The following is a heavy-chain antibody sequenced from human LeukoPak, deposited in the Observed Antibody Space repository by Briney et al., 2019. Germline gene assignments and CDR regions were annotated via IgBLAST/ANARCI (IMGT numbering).Heavy chain of an antibody. CDR2: IYYSGRT. CDR3: ARVSYCSSTSCYPYYFDY. CDR1: GGSISSYY. V-gene: IGHV4-59*01. D-gene: IGHD2-2*01. Sequence: SETLSLTCTVSGGSISSYYWSWIRQPPGKGLEWIGYIYYSGRTNYNPSLKSRVTISVDTSKNQFSLKLSYVTAADTAVYYCARVSYCSSTSCYPYYFDYWGQGTLVTVSS. J-gene: IGHJ4*02.